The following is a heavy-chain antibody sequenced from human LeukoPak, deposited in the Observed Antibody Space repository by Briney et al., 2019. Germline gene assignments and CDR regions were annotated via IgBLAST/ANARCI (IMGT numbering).Heavy chain of an antibody. CDR1: GGSFSGYY. Sequence: PSETLSLTCTVYGGSFSGYYWTWIRQPPGKGLEWIGSIYYSGSTYYNPSLKSRVTISVDTSKNQFSLKLSSVTAADTAVYYCARAHSGYSYGYVDYWGQGTLVTVSS. J-gene: IGHJ4*02. CDR3: ARAHSGYSYGYVDY. D-gene: IGHD5-18*01. CDR2: IYYSGST. V-gene: IGHV4-34*01.